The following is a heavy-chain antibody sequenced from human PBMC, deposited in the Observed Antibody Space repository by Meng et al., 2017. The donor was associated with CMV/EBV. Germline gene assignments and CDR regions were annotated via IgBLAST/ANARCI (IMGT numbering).Heavy chain of an antibody. Sequence: QLGGFVVGLVQPGGSLRLSCTASGFSVSSNYMSWVRQAPGKGLEWISIIYGSGNTYYGDSVKGRFTISRDNFRNTLYLQMNSLRAEDTAVYYCAREIPQAWASWGQGTLVTVSS. J-gene: IGHJ5*02. CDR1: GFSVSSNY. CDR2: IYGSGNT. D-gene: IGHD2-21*01. V-gene: IGHV3-66*01. CDR3: AREIPQAWAS.